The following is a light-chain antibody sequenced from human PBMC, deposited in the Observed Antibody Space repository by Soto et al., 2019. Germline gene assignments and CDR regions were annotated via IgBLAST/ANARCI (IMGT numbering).Light chain of an antibody. Sequence: QSVLTQPASVSGSPGQSITISCTGTSSDVGGYNFVSWYQQHPGKAPKLMIYDVSNRPSGVSNRFSGSKSGNTASLTISGLQAEDEADYYSSSYTSSSTGVFGTGTKLTVL. CDR2: DVS. V-gene: IGLV2-14*01. CDR3: SSYTSSSTGV. CDR1: SSDVGGYNF. J-gene: IGLJ1*01.